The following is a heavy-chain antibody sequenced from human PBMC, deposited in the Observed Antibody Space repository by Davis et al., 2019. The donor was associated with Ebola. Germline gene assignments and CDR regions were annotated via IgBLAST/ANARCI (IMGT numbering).Heavy chain of an antibody. CDR3: AKRIAVAGTHGMDV. D-gene: IGHD6-19*01. CDR2: ISGSGGST. J-gene: IGHJ6*02. V-gene: IGHV3-23*01. Sequence: SCKASGGTFSSYAMSWVRQAPGKGLEWVSAISGSGGSTYYADSVKGRFTISRDNSKNTLYLQMNSLRAEDTAVYYCAKRIAVAGTHGMDVWGQGTTVTVSS. CDR1: GGTFSSYA.